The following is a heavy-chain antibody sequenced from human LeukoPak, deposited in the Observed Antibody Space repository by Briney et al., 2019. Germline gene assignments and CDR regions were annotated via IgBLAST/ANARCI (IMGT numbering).Heavy chain of an antibody. CDR1: GGSISSSSYY. CDR3: ARTGGSFYFYYYMDV. D-gene: IGHD1-26*01. CDR2: IYYSGST. Sequence: SETLSLTCTVSGGSISSSSYYWGWIRQPPGKGLEWIGSIYYSGSTYYNPSLKSPVTISVDTSKKQFSLKLSSVTAADTAVYYCARTGGSFYFYYYMDVWGKGTTVTVSS. J-gene: IGHJ6*03. V-gene: IGHV4-39*07.